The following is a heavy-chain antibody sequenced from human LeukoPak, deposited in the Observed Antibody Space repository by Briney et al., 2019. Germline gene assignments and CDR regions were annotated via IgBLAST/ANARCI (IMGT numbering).Heavy chain of an antibody. Sequence: PSETLSLTCTVSGGSISSSSYYWGWVRQPPGKGLEWIGSFYYSGSTYYNMSLKSRVTISVDTSKNQFSLRLRSVTAADTAVYYCARDAPDYVIHYYYMDVWGKGTRVTVS. CDR1: GGSISSSSYY. CDR3: ARDAPDYVIHYYYMDV. V-gene: IGHV4-39*07. D-gene: IGHD4-17*01. CDR2: FYYSGST. J-gene: IGHJ6*03.